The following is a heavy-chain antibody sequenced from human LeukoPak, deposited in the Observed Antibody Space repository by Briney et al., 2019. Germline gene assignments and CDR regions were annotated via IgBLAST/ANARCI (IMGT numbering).Heavy chain of an antibody. CDR3: ARAGGIAVAVSYFDY. CDR1: GYTFTSYG. D-gene: IGHD6-19*01. Sequence: GASVKVSCKASGYTFTSYGISWVRQAPGQGLEWMGWISAYNGNTNYAQKLQGRVTMTTDTSTSTAYMELRSLRSGDTAVYYCARAGGIAVAVSYFDYWGQGTLVTVSS. V-gene: IGHV1-18*01. J-gene: IGHJ4*02. CDR2: ISAYNGNT.